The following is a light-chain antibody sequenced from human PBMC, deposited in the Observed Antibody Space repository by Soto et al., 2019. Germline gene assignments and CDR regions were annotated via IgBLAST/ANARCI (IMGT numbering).Light chain of an antibody. V-gene: IGKV3-20*01. CDR1: QSVTDSS. CDR3: QQHGKTPPIS. J-gene: IGKJ5*01. Sequence: ESVLTQSPGTLTLSPGERATLSCRASQSVTDSSLAWYQQKPGQAPRLLIYGVSSRAAGIPDRFSGSGSATDLTLTISSLEPQDFAAYYCQQHGKTPPISFGQGTRLEIK. CDR2: GVS.